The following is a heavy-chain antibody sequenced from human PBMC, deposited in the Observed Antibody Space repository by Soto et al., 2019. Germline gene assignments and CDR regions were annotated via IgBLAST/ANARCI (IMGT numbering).Heavy chain of an antibody. V-gene: IGHV4-31*03. CDR2: IYYSGST. Sequence: PSETLSLTCTVSGGSISSGGYYWSWIRQHPGKGLEWIGYIYYSGSTYYNPSLKSRVTISVDTSKNQFSLKLSSVTAADTAVYYCAREYYDYVWGSYRFPDYWGQGTLVTVSS. CDR3: AREYYDYVWGSYRFPDY. D-gene: IGHD3-16*02. CDR1: GGSISSGGYY. J-gene: IGHJ4*02.